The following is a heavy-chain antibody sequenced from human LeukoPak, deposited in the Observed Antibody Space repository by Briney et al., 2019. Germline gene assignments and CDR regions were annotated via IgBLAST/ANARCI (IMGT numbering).Heavy chain of an antibody. D-gene: IGHD3-3*01. Sequence: PGGSLRLSCAASGFTFSSYAMSWVRQAPGKGLEWVSAISGSGGSTYYADSVKGRFTISRDNSKNTLYLQMNSLRAEDTAVYYCAKSYYDFWSGYTYPFDYWGQGTLVTVSS. V-gene: IGHV3-23*01. CDR2: ISGSGGST. CDR1: GFTFSSYA. CDR3: AKSYYDFWSGYTYPFDY. J-gene: IGHJ4*02.